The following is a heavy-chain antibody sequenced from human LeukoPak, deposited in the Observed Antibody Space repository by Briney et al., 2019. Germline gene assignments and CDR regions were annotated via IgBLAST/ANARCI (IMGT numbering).Heavy chain of an antibody. J-gene: IGHJ4*02. CDR3: ARHDSSGEFDY. Sequence: SETLSLTCTVSGGSITDYYWSWIRQPPGKGLEWIGFIYYSGSTNYNPSLKSRVTISVDTSKNQFSLKLSSVTAADTAVYYCARHDSSGEFDYWGQGSLVTVSS. CDR1: GGSITDYY. V-gene: IGHV4-59*08. CDR2: IYYSGST. D-gene: IGHD3-22*01.